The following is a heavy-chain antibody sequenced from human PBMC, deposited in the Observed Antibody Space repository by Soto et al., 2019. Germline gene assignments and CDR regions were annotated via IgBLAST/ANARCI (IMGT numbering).Heavy chain of an antibody. J-gene: IGHJ5*02. CDR1: GYSISSGYY. D-gene: IGHD3-22*01. V-gene: IGHV4-38-2*01. CDR3: ARVGPWVPYYYDSSPYTFENWFDP. CDR2: IDHGGGT. Sequence: SETLSLTCAVSGYSISSGYYWGWLRQPPGKGLEWIGSIDHGGGTYYNPSLNSRVTLSIDMTNNHGSLILNSVTAADTAVYYCARVGPWVPYYYDSSPYTFENWFDPWGQGTLVTVSA.